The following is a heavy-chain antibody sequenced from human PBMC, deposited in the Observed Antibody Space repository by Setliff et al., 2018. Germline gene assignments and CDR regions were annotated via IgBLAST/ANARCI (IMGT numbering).Heavy chain of an antibody. J-gene: IGHJ4*02. Sequence: ASVKVSCKASGYTFTGYDINWVRQATGQGLEWMGWMNPTSGNTGYAQKLQGRVTMTRNNSISTAYMELSSLTSDDTAVYYCARDTPPRYNGYSNGWAPFDFWGQGTLVTVSS. CDR2: MNPTSGNT. CDR3: ARDTPPRYNGYSNGWAPFDF. D-gene: IGHD6-19*01. V-gene: IGHV1-8*01. CDR1: GYTFTGYD.